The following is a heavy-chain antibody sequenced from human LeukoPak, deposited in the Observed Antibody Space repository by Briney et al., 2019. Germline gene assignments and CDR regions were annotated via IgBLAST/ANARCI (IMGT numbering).Heavy chain of an antibody. CDR2: ISYDGSNK. V-gene: IGHV3-30*18. CDR3: AKDVKRGYSYGLPVDYFGY. Sequence: GGSLRLSCAASGFTFSSYGMHWVRQAPGKGLEWVAVISYDGSNKYYADSVKGRFTISRDNSKNTLYLQMNSLRAEDTAVYYCAKDVKRGYSYGLPVDYFGYWGQGTLVTVSS. D-gene: IGHD5-18*01. CDR1: GFTFSSYG. J-gene: IGHJ4*02.